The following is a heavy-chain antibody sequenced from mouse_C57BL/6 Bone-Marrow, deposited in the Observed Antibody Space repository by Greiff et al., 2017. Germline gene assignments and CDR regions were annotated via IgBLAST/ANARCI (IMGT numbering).Heavy chain of an antibody. CDR2: IYPRSGNT. CDR3: AQLGREDY. V-gene: IGHV1-81*01. CDR1: GYTFTSYG. J-gene: IGHJ4*01. Sequence: VQLQQSGAELARPGASVKLSCKASGYTFTSYGISWVKQRTGQGLEWIGEIYPRSGNTYYNEKFKGKATLTADKSSSTAYMELRSLTSEDSAVYFCAQLGREDYWGQGTSVTVSS. D-gene: IGHD4-1*02.